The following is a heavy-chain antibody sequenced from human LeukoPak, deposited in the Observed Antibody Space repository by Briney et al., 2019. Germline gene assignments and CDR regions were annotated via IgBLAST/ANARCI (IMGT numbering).Heavy chain of an antibody. V-gene: IGHV4-39*07. Sequence: SETLSLTCTVSGGSISSSSYYWGWIRQPPGKGLEWIGSIYYSGSTYYNPSLKSRVTISVDTSKNQFSLKLSSVTAADTAVYYCASAPADTVRDPHFDYWGQGTLVTVSS. J-gene: IGHJ4*02. CDR1: GGSISSSSYY. CDR3: ASAPADTVRDPHFDY. CDR2: IYYSGST. D-gene: IGHD4-11*01.